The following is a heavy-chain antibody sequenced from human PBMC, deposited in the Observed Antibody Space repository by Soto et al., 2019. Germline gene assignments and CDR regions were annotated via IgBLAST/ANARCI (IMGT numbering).Heavy chain of an antibody. D-gene: IGHD4-17*01. V-gene: IGHV1-2*04. CDR2: INPNSGGT. CDR3: ARVTTVTTSGRVGAFDI. Sequence: ASVKVSCKASGYTFTGYYMHWVRQAPGQGLEWMGWINPNSGGTNYAQKFQGWVTMTRDTSISTAYMELSRLRSDDTAVYYCARVTTVTTSGRVGAFDIWGQGTMVTVSS. CDR1: GYTFTGYY. J-gene: IGHJ3*02.